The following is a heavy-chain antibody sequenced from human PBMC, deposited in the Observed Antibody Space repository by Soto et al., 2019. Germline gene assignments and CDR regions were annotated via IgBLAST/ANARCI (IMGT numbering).Heavy chain of an antibody. CDR2: ISSSSSTI. J-gene: IGHJ4*02. Sequence: EVQLVESGGGLVQPGGSLRLSCAASGFTFSSYSMNWVRQAPGKGLEWVSYISSSSSTIYYADSVKGRFTISRDNAKNSLYLQMNGVRAEDTAVYYCARDLNSGLFDYWGQGTLVTVSS. V-gene: IGHV3-48*01. CDR3: ARDLNSGLFDY. D-gene: IGHD1-1*01. CDR1: GFTFSSYS.